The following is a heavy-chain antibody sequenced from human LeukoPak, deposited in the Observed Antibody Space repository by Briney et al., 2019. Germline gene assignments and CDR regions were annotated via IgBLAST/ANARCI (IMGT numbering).Heavy chain of an antibody. CDR1: GASVSSNSYH. V-gene: IGHV4-61*03. J-gene: IGHJ4*02. D-gene: IGHD3-22*01. Sequence: PSETLSLTCTVSGASVSSNSYHWGWIRQAPGKGLEWIGHSGNSDYKPSLKSRITISTDTSNNHFSLNLVSVTAADTAVYYCARLSGYSSGHYYSDYWGQGTLVTVSS. CDR2: HSGNS. CDR3: ARLSGYSSGHYYSDY.